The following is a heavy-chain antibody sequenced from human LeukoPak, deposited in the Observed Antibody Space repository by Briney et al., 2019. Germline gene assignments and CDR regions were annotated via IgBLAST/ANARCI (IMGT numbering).Heavy chain of an antibody. CDR1: GYTFTSYG. Sequence: ASVKVSCKASGYTFTSYGISWVRQAPGQGLEWMGWISAYNGNTNYAQKLQGRVTMTTDTSTSTAYMELRSLRSDDTAVYYCARGLSRLEPGYYFDYWGQGTLVTVSS. CDR3: ARGLSRLEPGYYFDY. J-gene: IGHJ4*02. V-gene: IGHV1-18*01. CDR2: ISAYNGNT. D-gene: IGHD1-14*01.